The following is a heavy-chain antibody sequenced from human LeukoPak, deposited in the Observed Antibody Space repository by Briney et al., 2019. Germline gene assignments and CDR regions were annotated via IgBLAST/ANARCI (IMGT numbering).Heavy chain of an antibody. CDR1: GFTFSTYE. J-gene: IGHJ4*02. CDR2: ISSSGSTI. V-gene: IGHV3-48*03. Sequence: GGSLRLSCAASGFTFSTYEMNWVRQAPGKGLEWVSYISSSGSTIYYADSVKGRFTISRDNAKNSLYLQMNSLRAEDTAVYYCARAPPTWGVRGVAPMYYFDYWGQGTLVTVSS. CDR3: ARAPPTWGVRGVAPMYYFDY. D-gene: IGHD3-10*01.